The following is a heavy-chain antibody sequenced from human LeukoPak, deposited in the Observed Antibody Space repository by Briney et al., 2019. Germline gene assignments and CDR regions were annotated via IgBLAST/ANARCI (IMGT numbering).Heavy chain of an antibody. CDR3: GAYDYIWGSYRYRLSDY. CDR2: ISGSGGST. V-gene: IGHV3-23*01. D-gene: IGHD3-16*02. CDR1: GFTFSSYA. Sequence: PGGSLRLSCAASGFTFSSYAMSWVRQAPGKGLEWVSAISGSGGSTYYADSVKGRFTISRDNSKNTLYLQMNSLRAEDTAVYYCGAYDYIWGSYRYRLSDYWGQGTLDTVSS. J-gene: IGHJ4*02.